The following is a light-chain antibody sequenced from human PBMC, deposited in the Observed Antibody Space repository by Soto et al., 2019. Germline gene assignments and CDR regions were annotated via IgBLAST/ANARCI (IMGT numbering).Light chain of an antibody. J-gene: IGKJ1*01. CDR1: QSIKNY. Sequence: DIQMTQSPSSLSASVGDRVTITCRASQSIKNYLNWYQQKPGKAPKLLIYGASSLQSGVPSRFSGSGYETHFTLTISSLQPEDFATYFCQQSYSTPRTFGQGTKVEIK. CDR2: GAS. V-gene: IGKV1-39*01. CDR3: QQSYSTPRT.